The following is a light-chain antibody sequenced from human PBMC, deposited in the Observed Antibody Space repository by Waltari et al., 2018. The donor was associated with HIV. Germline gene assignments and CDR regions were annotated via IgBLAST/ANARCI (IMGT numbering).Light chain of an antibody. CDR3: QQLNSYLLT. Sequence: DIQLTQSPSFLSTSVGDRVTITCRASQGISSYLAWYQQKPGKAPQLLIYAASTLQSGVPSRFSGSGSGTEFTLTISSLQPEDFATYYCQQLNSYLLTFGGGTKVDIK. CDR1: QGISSY. CDR2: AAS. J-gene: IGKJ4*01. V-gene: IGKV1-9*01.